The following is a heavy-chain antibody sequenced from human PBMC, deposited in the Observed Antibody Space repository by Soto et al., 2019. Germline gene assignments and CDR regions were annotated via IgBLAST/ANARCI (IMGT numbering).Heavy chain of an antibody. J-gene: IGHJ3*02. CDR2: ISYDGSNK. CDR1: GFTLSSYG. CDR3: AKGRITMIVVVTADDAFDI. V-gene: IGHV3-30*18. D-gene: IGHD3-22*01. Sequence: GGSLRLSCAASGFTLSSYGMHWVRQAPGKGLEWVAVISYDGSNKYYADSVKGRFTISRDKSKNTLYLQMNSLRAEDTAVYYCAKGRITMIVVVTADDAFDIWGQGTMVTVSS.